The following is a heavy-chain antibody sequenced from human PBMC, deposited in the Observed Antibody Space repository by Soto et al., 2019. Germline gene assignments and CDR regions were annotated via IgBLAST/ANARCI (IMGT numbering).Heavy chain of an antibody. Sequence: SETLSLTCTVSGGSISSYYLSWIRQPPGKGLEWIGYIYYSGSTNYNPSLKSRVTISVDTSKNQFSLKLSSVTAADTAVYYCARGAAAGVDYGMDVWGRGTTVTVSS. V-gene: IGHV4-59*01. CDR1: GGSISSYY. D-gene: IGHD6-13*01. CDR3: ARGAAAGVDYGMDV. CDR2: IYYSGST. J-gene: IGHJ6*02.